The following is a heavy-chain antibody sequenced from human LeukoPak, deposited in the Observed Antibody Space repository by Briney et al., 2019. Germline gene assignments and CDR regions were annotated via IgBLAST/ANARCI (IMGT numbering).Heavy chain of an antibody. J-gene: IGHJ6*03. CDR2: INWNGGST. D-gene: IGHD3-10*01. CDR1: GFTFDDYG. V-gene: IGHV3-20*04. Sequence: PGGSLRLSCAASGFTFDDYGMSWVRQAPGKGLGWVSGINWNGGSTGYADSVKGRFTISRDNAKNSLYLQMNSLRAEDTALYYCAISAGIYYYYYMDVWGKGTTVTVSS. CDR3: AISAGIYYYYYMDV.